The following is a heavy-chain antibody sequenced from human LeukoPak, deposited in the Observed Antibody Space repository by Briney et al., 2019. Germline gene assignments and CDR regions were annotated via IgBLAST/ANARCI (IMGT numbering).Heavy chain of an antibody. CDR3: ARESESSGWYDY. CDR2: ISGDGGSP. Sequence: PGGSLRLSCAAPGFMFHDYAIHWVRQAPGKGLEWVSLISGDGGSPFYADSVKGRFTISRDNSKNSLYLQMNSLRSDDTALYYCARESESSGWYDYWGQGTLVTVSS. V-gene: IGHV3-43*02. D-gene: IGHD6-19*01. CDR1: GFMFHDYA. J-gene: IGHJ4*02.